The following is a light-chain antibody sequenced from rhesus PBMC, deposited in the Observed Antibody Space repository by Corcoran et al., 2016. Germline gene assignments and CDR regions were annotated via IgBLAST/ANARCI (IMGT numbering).Light chain of an antibody. Sequence: DIVMTQTPLSLPITPGEPASISCRSSQSLLHSNGNTYLHWYLQKPGQSPQLLIYGGSNRASGVPTRFSGSGAGTDFTLKISKVEAEDVWVYYCVQAIAFPYSFGQGTKVEIK. V-gene: IGKV2-72*01. CDR2: GGS. J-gene: IGKJ2*01. CDR1: QSLLHSNGNTY. CDR3: VQAIAFPYS.